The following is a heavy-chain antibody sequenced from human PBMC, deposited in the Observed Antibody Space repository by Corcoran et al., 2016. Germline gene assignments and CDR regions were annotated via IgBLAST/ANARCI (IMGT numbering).Heavy chain of an antibody. D-gene: IGHD2-8*01. J-gene: IGHJ4*02. CDR1: GFTFSSYG. CDR2: ISYDGSNK. Sequence: QVQLVESGGGVVQPGRSLRLSCAASGFTFSSYGMHWVRQAPGKGLEWVAVISYDGSNKYYADSVKGRFTISRDNSKNTLYLQMNSLRAEDTAVYYCAKDRGLRGWGQGTLVTVSS. CDR3: AKDRGLRG. V-gene: IGHV3-30*18.